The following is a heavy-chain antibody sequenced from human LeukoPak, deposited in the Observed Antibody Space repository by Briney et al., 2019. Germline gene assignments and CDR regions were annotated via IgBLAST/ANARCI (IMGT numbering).Heavy chain of an antibody. D-gene: IGHD6-13*01. J-gene: IGHJ4*02. Sequence: GGSLRLSCAASGFTFSNYAMSWVRQAPGKGLEWVSDISGSGGSTYYADSVKGRFTISRDNSKNTLYLQMNSLRAEDTAVYYCAKGFQSSSWYYIEFWGQGTLVSVSS. CDR3: AKGFQSSSWYYIEF. CDR1: GFTFSNYA. CDR2: ISGSGGST. V-gene: IGHV3-23*01.